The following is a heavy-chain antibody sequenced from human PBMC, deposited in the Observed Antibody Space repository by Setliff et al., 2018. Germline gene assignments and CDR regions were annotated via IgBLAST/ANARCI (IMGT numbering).Heavy chain of an antibody. D-gene: IGHD2-2*01. CDR2: INHSRST. CDR3: ARGSKSSTSSRNYYYMDV. CDR1: GGSFSGYY. Sequence: SETLSLTCAVYGGSFSGYYWSWIRQPPGEGLEWSGEINHSRSTNYNPSLKSRVTISVDTSKNQFSLKLSFVTAAATAVYYCARGSKSSTSSRNYYYMDVWGKGTTVTVSS. J-gene: IGHJ6*03. V-gene: IGHV4-34*01.